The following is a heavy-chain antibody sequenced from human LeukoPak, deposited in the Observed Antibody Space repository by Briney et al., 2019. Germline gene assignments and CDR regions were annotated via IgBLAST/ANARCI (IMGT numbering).Heavy chain of an antibody. CDR2: IRYDGNNK. J-gene: IGHJ4*02. Sequence: GGSLRLSCGASGCTFSNYGMLWVRQAPGKGLDWVAFIRYDGNNKLYADSVKGRFTISRDNAKNSLSLQMNSLRAEDTAMYYCAKDAGTYYYGSGSYYEFDYWGQGTLVTVSS. CDR1: GCTFSNYG. D-gene: IGHD3-10*01. CDR3: AKDAGTYYYGSGSYYEFDY. V-gene: IGHV3-30*02.